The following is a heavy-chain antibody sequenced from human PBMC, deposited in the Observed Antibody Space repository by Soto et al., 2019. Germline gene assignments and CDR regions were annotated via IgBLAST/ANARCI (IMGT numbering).Heavy chain of an antibody. D-gene: IGHD2-15*01. CDR2: ISYDGSSK. Sequence: GGSLRLSCAASGFTFSNYGMYWVRQAPGKGLEWVAFISYDGSSKFYADPMKGRHTISRDNSKNTLYLQMNSLRAEDTAVYYCARQCRGVTCHWFVPWGQGTLVTVSS. J-gene: IGHJ5*02. CDR3: ARQCRGVTCHWFVP. V-gene: IGHV3-30*03. CDR1: GFTFSNYG.